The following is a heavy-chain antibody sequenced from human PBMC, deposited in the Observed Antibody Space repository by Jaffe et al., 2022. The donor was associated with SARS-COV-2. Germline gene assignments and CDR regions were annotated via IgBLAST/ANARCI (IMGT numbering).Heavy chain of an antibody. CDR3: ARDLGVVVIPPTIGSMDV. J-gene: IGHJ6*04. V-gene: IGHV1-18*01. CDR1: GYAFTNYG. Sequence: QVQMVQSGTEVKKPGTSVKVSCKTSGYAFTNYGISWVRQAPGQGLEWMGWVNTYSRSSNYAQKFQGRVTMTTDTSTNTAYMELRSLRSDDTAIYYCARDLGVVVIPPTIGSMDVWGKGTSVTVSS. D-gene: IGHD2-21*01. CDR2: VNTYSRSS.